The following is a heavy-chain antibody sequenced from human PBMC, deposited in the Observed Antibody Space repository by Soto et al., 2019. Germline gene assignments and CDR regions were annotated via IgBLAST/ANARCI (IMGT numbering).Heavy chain of an antibody. CDR3: AKDGSPGYTLDY. J-gene: IGHJ4*02. V-gene: IGHV3-30*18. CDR2: ISYDGSNK. Sequence: LRLSCAASGFTFISYGMHWVRQAPGKGLEWVAVISYDGSNKYYADSVKGRFTISRDNSKNTLYLQMNSLRAEDTAVYYCAKDGSPGYTLDYWGQGTLVTVS. CDR1: GFTFISYG. D-gene: IGHD3-16*02.